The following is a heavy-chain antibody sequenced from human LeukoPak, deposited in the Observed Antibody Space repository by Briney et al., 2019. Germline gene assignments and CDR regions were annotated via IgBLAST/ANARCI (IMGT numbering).Heavy chain of an antibody. CDR3: ARNSGAGYYFYMDV. V-gene: IGHV3-48*01. CDR2: IRSSSSTI. J-gene: IGHJ6*03. CDR1: GFTFSSYS. D-gene: IGHD3-10*01. Sequence: GGSLRLSCAASGFTFSSYSMNWVRQAPGKGLEWVSYIRSSSSTIYYADSVKGRFTISRDNAKNSLYLQMNSLRAEDTAVYYCARNSGAGYYFYMDVWGKGTAVTVSS.